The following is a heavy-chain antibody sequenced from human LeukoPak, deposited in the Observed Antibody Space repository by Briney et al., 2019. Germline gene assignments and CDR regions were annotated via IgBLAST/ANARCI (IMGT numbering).Heavy chain of an antibody. J-gene: IGHJ4*02. CDR2: INRHGNEV. CDR3: ARVGTWELQRVFDY. CDR1: GFMLSDYW. D-gene: IGHD1-1*01. V-gene: IGHV3-7*01. Sequence: GGSLRLSCAASGFMLSDYWMTWVRQVPGTGLEWVANINRHGNEVHYVDSVKGRFTISRDNAKNSLYLQLDSLRVEDTAVYYCARVGTWELQRVFDYWGQGTLVTVSS.